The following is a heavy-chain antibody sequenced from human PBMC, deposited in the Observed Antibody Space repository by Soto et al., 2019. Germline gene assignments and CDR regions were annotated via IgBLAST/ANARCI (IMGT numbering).Heavy chain of an antibody. V-gene: IGHV1-18*01. Sequence: ASLKVSCKASGYPFTSYVISWVRQAPGQGLEWMGWISAYNGNTNYAQKLQGRVTMTTDTSTSTAYMELRSLRSDDTAVYYCARTRRDGDYFGDFDYWGQGTLVTVSS. D-gene: IGHD4-17*01. J-gene: IGHJ4*02. CDR3: ARTRRDGDYFGDFDY. CDR1: GYPFTSYV. CDR2: ISAYNGNT.